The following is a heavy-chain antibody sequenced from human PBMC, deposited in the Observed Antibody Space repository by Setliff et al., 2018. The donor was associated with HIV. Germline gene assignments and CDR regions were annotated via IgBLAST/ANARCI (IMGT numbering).Heavy chain of an antibody. CDR2: INHSGIT. CDR1: GASFSGYY. CDR3: ARVRLRVPPSIFDY. Sequence: SETLSLTCAVYGASFSGYYWAWIRQSPGTGLEWIGEINHSGITNYNPTLKSRVTISTDTSKNQFSLRLSSVTAADTAVYYCARVRLRVPPSIFDYWGQGALVTVSS. V-gene: IGHV4-34*01. D-gene: IGHD2-2*01. J-gene: IGHJ4*02.